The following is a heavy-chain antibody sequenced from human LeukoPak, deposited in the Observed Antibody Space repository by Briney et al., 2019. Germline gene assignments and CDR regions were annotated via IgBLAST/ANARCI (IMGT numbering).Heavy chain of an antibody. V-gene: IGHV1-69*04. CDR1: GGTFSSYA. Sequence: SVKVSCKASGGTFSSYAISWVRQAPGQGLEWMGRIIPILGIANYAQKFQGRVTITADKSTSTAYMELSSLRSEDTAVYYCAREEGDDYGDCGIYYYYGMDVWGQGTTVTVSS. CDR3: AREEGDDYGDCGIYYYYGMDV. J-gene: IGHJ6*02. D-gene: IGHD4-17*01. CDR2: IIPILGIA.